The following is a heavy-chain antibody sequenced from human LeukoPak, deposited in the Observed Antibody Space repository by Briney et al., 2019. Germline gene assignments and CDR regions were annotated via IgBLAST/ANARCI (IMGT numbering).Heavy chain of an antibody. V-gene: IGHV3-9*01. J-gene: IGHJ3*02. CDR2: ISWNSGSI. CDR1: GFTFNDYA. Sequence: GGSLRLSCAASGFTFNDYAMHWVRQAPGKGLKWVSGISWNSGSIGYADSVKGRFTISRDNAKNSLYLQMNSLRAEDTALYYCAKDLSSGWYGDAFDIWGQGTMVTVSS. CDR3: AKDLSSGWYGDAFDI. D-gene: IGHD6-19*01.